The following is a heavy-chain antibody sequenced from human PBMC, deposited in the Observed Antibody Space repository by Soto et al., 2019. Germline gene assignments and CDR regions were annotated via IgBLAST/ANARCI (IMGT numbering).Heavy chain of an antibody. CDR3: ARDSTAYYYMYV. Sequence: EVQLVQSGGGVVQPGGSLRLSCAASGFSVNNNYMSWVRQAPGKGLEWVSVIYSGGSTYYADSVKGRFTISRDNSKNTLYLQMTSLRAEDTAVYYCARDSTAYYYMYVWGKGTTVTVSS. CDR2: IYSGGST. J-gene: IGHJ6*03. V-gene: IGHV3-66*01. D-gene: IGHD2-2*01. CDR1: GFSVNNNY.